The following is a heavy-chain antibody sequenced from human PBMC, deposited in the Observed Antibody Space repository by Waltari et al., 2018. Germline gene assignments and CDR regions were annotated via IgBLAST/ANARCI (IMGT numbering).Heavy chain of an antibody. CDR2: IYYSGST. CDR3: ASSPSGRGGNSYY. J-gene: IGHJ4*02. D-gene: IGHD2-21*02. V-gene: IGHV4-59*01. CDR1: GGSISSYY. Sequence: QVQLQESGPGLVKPSETLSLTCTVSGGSISSYYWSWIRQPPGKGLEWIGYIYYSGSTNYNPSLKSRVAISVDTSKNQFSLKLSSVTAADTAVYYCASSPSGRGGNSYYWGQGTLVTVSS.